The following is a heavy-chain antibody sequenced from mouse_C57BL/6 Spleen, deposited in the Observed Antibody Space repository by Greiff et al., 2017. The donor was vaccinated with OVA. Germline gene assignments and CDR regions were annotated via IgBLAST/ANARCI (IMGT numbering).Heavy chain of an antibody. V-gene: IGHV1-61*01. CDR2: IYPSDSET. CDR3: ASGGLLRSYYYAMDY. D-gene: IGHD1-1*01. J-gene: IGHJ4*01. Sequence: QVQLQQPGAELVRPGSSVKLSCKASGYTFTSYWMDWVKQRPGQGLEWIGNIYPSDSETHYNQKFKDKATLTVDKSSSTAYMQLSSLTSEDSAVYYCASGGLLRSYYYAMDYWGQGTSVTVSS. CDR1: GYTFTSYW.